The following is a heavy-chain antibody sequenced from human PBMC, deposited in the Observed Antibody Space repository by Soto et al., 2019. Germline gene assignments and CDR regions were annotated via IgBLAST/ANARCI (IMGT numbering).Heavy chain of an antibody. CDR1: GGSISSSSYY. CDR3: ARPRPYSSSWYNSGGAFDI. J-gene: IGHJ3*02. V-gene: IGHV4-39*01. D-gene: IGHD6-13*01. Sequence: QLQLQESGPGLVKPSETLSLTCTVSGGSISSSSYYWGWIRQPPGKGLEWIGSIYYSGSTYYNPSLKSRVTISVDTSKNQFSLKLSSVTAADTAVYYCARPRPYSSSWYNSGGAFDIWGQGTMVTVSS. CDR2: IYYSGST.